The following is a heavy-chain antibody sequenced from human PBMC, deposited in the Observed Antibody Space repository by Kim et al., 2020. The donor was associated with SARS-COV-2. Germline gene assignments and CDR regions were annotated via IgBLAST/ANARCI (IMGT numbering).Heavy chain of an antibody. V-gene: IGHV4-59*08. CDR1: GGSIRSYY. CDR2: IYYTGIT. J-gene: IGHJ6*02. D-gene: IGHD6-19*01. CDR3: AILGYSNGYYGMDV. Sequence: SETLSLTCSMSGGSIRSYYWSWVRQPPGKGLEWIGYIYYTGITNYNPSLKSRLTISIDTSKNQISLRLKSVTAADTAAYFCAILGYSNGYYGMDVWGQGTTVTVSS.